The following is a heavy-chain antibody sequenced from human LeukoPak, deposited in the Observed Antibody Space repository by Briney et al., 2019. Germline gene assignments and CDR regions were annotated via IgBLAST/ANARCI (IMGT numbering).Heavy chain of an antibody. CDR3: ASQVLTGDPLCMDV. J-gene: IGHJ6*02. Sequence: ASVKVSCKVSGYTLTELSMHWVRQAPGKGLEWMGGFDPEDGETIYAQKFQGRVTMTEDTSTGTAYMELSSLRSEDTAVYYCASQVLTGDPLCMDVWGQGTTVTVSS. V-gene: IGHV1-24*01. CDR1: GYTLTELS. CDR2: FDPEDGET. D-gene: IGHD7-27*01.